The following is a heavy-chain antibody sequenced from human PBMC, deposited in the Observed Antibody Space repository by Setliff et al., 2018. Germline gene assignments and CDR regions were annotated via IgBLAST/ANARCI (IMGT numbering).Heavy chain of an antibody. V-gene: IGHV3-21*06. CDR2: ISDTSAFI. J-gene: IGHJ1*01. CDR3: ARASLGKFGSAVEYFHH. Sequence: PGGSLRLSCAASGFTFSTYTMTWVRQAPGKGPEWVSSISDTSAFIYYADSVKGRFTISRDNAKNTLYLQMNSLRADDTAVYYCARASLGKFGSAVEYFHHWGQGTLVTVSS. CDR1: GFTFSTYT. D-gene: IGHD2-15*01.